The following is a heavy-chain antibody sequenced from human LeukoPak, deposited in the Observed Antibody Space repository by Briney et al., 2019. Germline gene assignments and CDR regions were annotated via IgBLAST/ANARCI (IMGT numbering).Heavy chain of an antibody. CDR3: AKPPSGIAVAGTAAFDI. D-gene: IGHD6-19*01. CDR2: IKQDGSEK. V-gene: IGHV3-7*03. J-gene: IGHJ3*02. CDR1: GFTFSSYW. Sequence: GGSLRLSCAASGFTFSSYWMSWVRQAPGKGLEWVANIKQDGSEKYYVDSVKGRFTISRDNAKNSLYLQMNSLRAEDTALYYCAKPPSGIAVAGTAAFDIWGQGTMVTVSS.